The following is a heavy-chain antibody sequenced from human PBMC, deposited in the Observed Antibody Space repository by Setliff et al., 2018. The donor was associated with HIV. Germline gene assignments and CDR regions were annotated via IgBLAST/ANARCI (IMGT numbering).Heavy chain of an antibody. CDR2: IIPVFDTT. CDR1: GGTFSNYA. J-gene: IGHJ4*02. V-gene: IGHV1-69*13. Sequence: PSVKVSCKASGGTFSNYAFSWVRLAPGQGLEWMGGIIPVFDTTNYEKKFRDRVTITADESTSTVYLELISLRSEDTAVYYCAVGDYAWGSYRLDFWGQGTLVTVSS. D-gene: IGHD3-16*02. CDR3: AVGDYAWGSYRLDF.